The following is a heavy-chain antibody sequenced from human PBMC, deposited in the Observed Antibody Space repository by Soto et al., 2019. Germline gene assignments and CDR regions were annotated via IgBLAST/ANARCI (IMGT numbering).Heavy chain of an antibody. CDR3: ARYPAYSSSWYYFDY. V-gene: IGHV1-69*13. CDR2: IIPIFGTA. D-gene: IGHD6-13*01. J-gene: IGHJ4*02. CDR1: GGTFSSYA. Sequence: GASVKVSCEASGGTFSSYAISWVRQAPGQGLEWMGGIIPIFGTANYAQKFQGRVTITADESTSTAYMELSSLRSEDTAVYYCARYPAYSSSWYYFDYWGQGTLVTVSS.